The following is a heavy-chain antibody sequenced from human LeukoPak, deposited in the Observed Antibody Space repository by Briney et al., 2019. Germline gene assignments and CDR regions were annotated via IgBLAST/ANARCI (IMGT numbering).Heavy chain of an antibody. J-gene: IGHJ4*02. CDR2: ISGSGGST. Sequence: PGGSLRLSCAASGFTFSSYAMSWVRQSPGKGQEWVSAISGSGGSTYYADSVKGRFTISRDNTKNTLFLQMNSLRAEDAAIYYCVKESLSALGHYWGQGTLVTVSS. CDR1: GFTFSSYA. V-gene: IGHV3-23*01. D-gene: IGHD3-3*02. CDR3: VKESLSALGHY.